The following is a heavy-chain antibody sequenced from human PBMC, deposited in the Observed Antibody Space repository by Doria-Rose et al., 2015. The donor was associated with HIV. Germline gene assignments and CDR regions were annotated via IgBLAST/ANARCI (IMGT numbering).Heavy chain of an antibody. Sequence: LTLTCTVSGVSLSSPGMGVSWIRQPPGKALEWLANIFSDDERSYKTSLKSRLTISRCTSKSQVVLTMTDMDPVDTATYYCARVKSSRWYHKYYFDFWGQGTLVIVSA. CDR3: ARVKSSRWYHKYYFDF. D-gene: IGHD6-13*01. CDR2: IFSDDER. V-gene: IGHV2-26*01. J-gene: IGHJ4*02. CDR1: GVSLSSPGMG.